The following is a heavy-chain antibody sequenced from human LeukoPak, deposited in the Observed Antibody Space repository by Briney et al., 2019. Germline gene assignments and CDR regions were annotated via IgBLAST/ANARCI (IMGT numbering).Heavy chain of an antibody. D-gene: IGHD3-9*01. CDR3: ARVNDIHPFDY. V-gene: IGHV1-69*04. Sequence: ASVKVSCKASGGTFSSYAISWVRQAPGQGLEWMGRIIPILGIANYAQKFQGRVTITADKSTSTAYMELSSLRSEDTAVYYCARVNDIHPFDYWGQGTLVIVSS. CDR1: GGTFSSYA. J-gene: IGHJ4*02. CDR2: IIPILGIA.